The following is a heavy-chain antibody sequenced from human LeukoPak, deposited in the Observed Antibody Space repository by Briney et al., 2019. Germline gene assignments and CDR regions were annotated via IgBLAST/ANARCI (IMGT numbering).Heavy chain of an antibody. CDR3: ARDWYYDFWSGYYSDY. V-gene: IGHV1-18*01. Sequence: VSVKVSCKASGYTFTCYDISWVRQAPGQGLEWMGWISAYNGNTNYAQKLQGRVTMTTDTSTSTAYMELRSLRSDDTAVYYCARDWYYDFWSGYYSDYWGQGTLVTVSS. J-gene: IGHJ4*02. CDR2: ISAYNGNT. CDR1: GYTFTCYD. D-gene: IGHD3-3*01.